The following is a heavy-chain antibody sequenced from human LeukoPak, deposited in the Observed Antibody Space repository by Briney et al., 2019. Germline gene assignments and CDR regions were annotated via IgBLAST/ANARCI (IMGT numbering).Heavy chain of an antibody. V-gene: IGHV1-2*02. Sequence: GASVKVSCKASGYTFTDYDIHWVRQAPGQGLEWMGWINPRSGNTKYGQKFQGRVTMTRDTSINTVYMELSSLTSDDTAVYYCARETIELWDYWGQGTLVTVSS. D-gene: IGHD5-18*01. CDR3: ARETIELWDY. J-gene: IGHJ4*02. CDR2: INPRSGNT. CDR1: GYTFTDYD.